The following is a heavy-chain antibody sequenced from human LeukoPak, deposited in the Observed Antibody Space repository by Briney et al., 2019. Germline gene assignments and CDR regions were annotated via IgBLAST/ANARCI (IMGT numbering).Heavy chain of an antibody. V-gene: IGHV3-33*01. Sequence: GGSLRLSCAASGFTFSSYGMHWVRQAPGKGLEWVAVIWYDGSNKYYADSVKGRFTISRDNSKNTLYLQMNSLRAEDTAVYYCAGAEDSSSWYQYYYYYMDVWGKGTTVTVSS. CDR3: AGAEDSSSWYQYYYYYMDV. CDR2: IWYDGSNK. D-gene: IGHD6-13*01. CDR1: GFTFSSYG. J-gene: IGHJ6*03.